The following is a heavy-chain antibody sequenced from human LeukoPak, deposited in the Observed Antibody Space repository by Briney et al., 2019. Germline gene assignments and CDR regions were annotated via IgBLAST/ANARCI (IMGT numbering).Heavy chain of an antibody. D-gene: IGHD2-2*01. CDR2: INPSGGST. J-gene: IGHJ4*02. CDR3: ARVGSHGIVVGY. Sequence: GASVKVSCKASGYTFTSYYMHRVRQAPGQGLEWMGIINPSGGSTSYAQKFQGRVTMTRDTSTSTVYMELSSLRSEDTAVYYCARVGSHGIVVGYWGQGTLVTVSS. V-gene: IGHV1-46*01. CDR1: GYTFTSYY.